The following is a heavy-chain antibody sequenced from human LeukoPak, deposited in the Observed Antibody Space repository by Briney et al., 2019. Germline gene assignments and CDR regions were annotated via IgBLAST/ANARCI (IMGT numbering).Heavy chain of an antibody. V-gene: IGHV4-4*07. D-gene: IGHD3-22*01. CDR1: GGSISSYY. CDR2: IYTSGST. J-gene: IGHJ4*02. CDR3: ARGLSYYDSSGYYYDYFDY. Sequence: PSDTLSLTCTVSGGSISSYYWSWIRQPAGKGLEWIGRIYTSGSTNYNPSLKSRVTMSVDTSKNQFSLKLSSVTAADTAVYYCARGLSYYDSSGYYYDYFDYWGQGTLVTVSS.